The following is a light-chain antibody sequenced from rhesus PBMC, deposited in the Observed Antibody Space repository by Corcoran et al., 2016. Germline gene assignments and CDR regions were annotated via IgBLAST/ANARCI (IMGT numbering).Light chain of an antibody. Sequence: EIVMTQSPATLSLSPGETATLSCRASQSVGSYLAWYQQKPGQDPKLLVHSAYFRATGIPDRFSGSGSRTDFTLTMSSLEPEDVGVYHCQQYNDLLTFGGGTKVEIK. J-gene: IGKJ4*01. CDR1: QSVGSY. V-gene: IGKV3-40*01. CDR3: QQYNDLLT. CDR2: SAY.